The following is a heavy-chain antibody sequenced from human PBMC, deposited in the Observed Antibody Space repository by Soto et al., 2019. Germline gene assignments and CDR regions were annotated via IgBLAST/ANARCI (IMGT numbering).Heavy chain of an antibody. CDR1: GFTFSIYS. Sequence: GGSLRLSCAASGFTFSIYSMTWVRQAPGKGLEWVASIGSTSSYIYYADSMRGRFTISRDNAKNSLYLQMNSLRAEDTAVYYCASEVDTGLGNEAIDIWGQGTMVTGS. CDR2: IGSTSSYI. J-gene: IGHJ3*02. D-gene: IGHD5-18*01. CDR3: ASEVDTGLGNEAIDI. V-gene: IGHV3-21*01.